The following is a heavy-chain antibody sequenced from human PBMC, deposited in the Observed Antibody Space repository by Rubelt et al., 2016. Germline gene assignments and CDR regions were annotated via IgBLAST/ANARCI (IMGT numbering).Heavy chain of an antibody. CDR3: ARVEWGGGSQFEH. Sequence: QVQLVQSGAEVKKPGASVKVSCKASGYTFTAYYVHWVRQAPGQGLEWMGWINPNSGGTNFPQNFQGRVTMTRDTSIRTVYMELSGLRSDDTAVYYCARVEWGGGSQFEHWGQGTLVTVSS. D-gene: IGHD1-26*01. V-gene: IGHV1-2*02. J-gene: IGHJ4*02. CDR2: INPNSGGT. CDR1: GYTFTAYY.